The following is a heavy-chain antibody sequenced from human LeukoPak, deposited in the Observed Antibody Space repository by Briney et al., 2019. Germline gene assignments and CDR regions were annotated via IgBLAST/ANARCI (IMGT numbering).Heavy chain of an antibody. D-gene: IGHD3-10*01. J-gene: IGHJ4*02. CDR2: ISGSGGST. Sequence: GGSLRLSCAASGFSFSSYGMSWVRQAPVKGLEWVSAISGSGGSTFSADSVKGRFTISRDNSKNTLYLQMNSLRAEDTALYFCVRDLGSGTYYNLPAFPDCWGQGILVTVSS. CDR3: VRDLGSGTYYNLPAFPDC. V-gene: IGHV3-23*01. CDR1: GFSFSSYG.